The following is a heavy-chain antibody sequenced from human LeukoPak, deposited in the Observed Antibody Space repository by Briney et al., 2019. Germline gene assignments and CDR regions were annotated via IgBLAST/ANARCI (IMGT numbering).Heavy chain of an antibody. J-gene: IGHJ4*02. CDR1: GFTFSNYA. Sequence: GGSLRLSCAASGFTFSNYAMYWVRQAPGKGLEWVSAISSSGGATYYADSVKGRFTISRDNSKNTLYLQMNSLRAEDTAIYYCAREGAGSPYYFDYWGQGTLVTVSS. D-gene: IGHD1-26*01. CDR3: AREGAGSPYYFDY. CDR2: ISSSGGAT. V-gene: IGHV3-23*01.